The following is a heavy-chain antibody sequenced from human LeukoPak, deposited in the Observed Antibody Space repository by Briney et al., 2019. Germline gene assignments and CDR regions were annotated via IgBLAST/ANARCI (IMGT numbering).Heavy chain of an antibody. J-gene: IGHJ3*02. D-gene: IGHD3-22*01. CDR1: GYTFRSSA. CDR2: ISAYNGDT. V-gene: IGHV1-18*01. Sequence: ASVKVSCKASGYTFRSSAISWVRQAPGQGLEWMGWISAYNGDTNYAQKLQGRVTMTTDTSTSAAYMELRSLRSDDTAVYYCARERVVVITNHDAFDIWGQGTMVTISS. CDR3: ARERVVVITNHDAFDI.